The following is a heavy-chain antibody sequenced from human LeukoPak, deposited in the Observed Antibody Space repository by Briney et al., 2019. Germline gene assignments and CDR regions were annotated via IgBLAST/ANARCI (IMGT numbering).Heavy chain of an antibody. Sequence: GAAVKVSCKSSVGGFNSYAISLSRLAPGQGLEWMGRIIPIFGTANYAQEFQVRVTITADKATSRAYMELSRLAADDMVLYYCPSPSQYYHDSCGDYSVRGWGQGTLVTVSS. V-gene: IGHV1-69*06. D-gene: IGHD3-22*01. J-gene: IGHJ4*02. CDR3: PSPSQYYHDSCGDYSVRG. CDR2: IIPIFGTA. CDR1: VGGFNSYA.